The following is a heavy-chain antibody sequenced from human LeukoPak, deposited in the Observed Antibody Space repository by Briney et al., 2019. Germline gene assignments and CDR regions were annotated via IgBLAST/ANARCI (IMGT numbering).Heavy chain of an antibody. D-gene: IGHD1-26*01. V-gene: IGHV4-59*08. Sequence: SETLSLTCTVSGGSISSYYWGWIRQPPGKGLEWIGYIYYSGSTNYNPSLKSRVTISVDTSKNQFSLKLSSVTAADTAVYYCARVSELLPAFDIWGQGTMVTVSS. CDR1: GGSISSYY. CDR3: ARVSELLPAFDI. J-gene: IGHJ3*02. CDR2: IYYSGST.